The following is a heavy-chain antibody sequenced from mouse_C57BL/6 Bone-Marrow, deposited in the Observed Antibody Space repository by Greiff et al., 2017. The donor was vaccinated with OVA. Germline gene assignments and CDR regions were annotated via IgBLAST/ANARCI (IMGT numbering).Heavy chain of an antibody. J-gene: IGHJ1*03. V-gene: IGHV1-7*01. Sequence: QVQLQQSGAELAKPGASVKLSCKASGYTFTSYWMHWVKQRPGQGLEWIGYINPSSGYTKYNQKFKDKATLTADKSSSTAYMQLSSLTYEDSAVYYCASYDYDAYWYFDVWGTGTTVTVSS. CDR1: GYTFTSYW. CDR2: INPSSGYT. D-gene: IGHD2-4*01. CDR3: ASYDYDAYWYFDV.